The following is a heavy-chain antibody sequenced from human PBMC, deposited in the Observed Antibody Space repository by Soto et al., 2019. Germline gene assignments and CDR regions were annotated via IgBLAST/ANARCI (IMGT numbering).Heavy chain of an antibody. J-gene: IGHJ6*02. CDR1: GFPFSSYA. V-gene: IGHV3-23*01. CDR2: ISGSGGST. CDR3: AKDQSSITIFGVVIDDPYGMAV. D-gene: IGHD3-3*01. Sequence: GGSLRLSCAASGFPFSSYAMSWVRQAPGKGLEWVSAISGSGGSTYYADSVKGRFTISRDNSKNTLYLQMNSLRAEDTAVYYCAKDQSSITIFGVVIDDPYGMAVRGQGTTVTVS.